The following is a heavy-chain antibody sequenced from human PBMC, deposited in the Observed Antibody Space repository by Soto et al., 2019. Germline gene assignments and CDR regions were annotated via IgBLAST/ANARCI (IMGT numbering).Heavy chain of an antibody. CDR2: IRSKAYGGTT. CDR3: TAGSITIFGVVPEWFEP. Sequence: GVSLRLSCTASGFTFGDYTMSWFRQAPGKGLEWVGFIRSKAYGGTTEYAASVKGRFTISRDDSKSIAYLQMKSLKTEDTAVYYCTAGSITIFGVVPEWFEPWREATLVTVS. D-gene: IGHD3-3*01. V-gene: IGHV3-49*03. J-gene: IGHJ5*02. CDR1: GFTFGDYT.